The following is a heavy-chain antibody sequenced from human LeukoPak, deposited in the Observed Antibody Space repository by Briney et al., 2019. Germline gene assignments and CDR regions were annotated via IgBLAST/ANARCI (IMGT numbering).Heavy chain of an antibody. CDR1: GFTFSSYS. J-gene: IGHJ6*03. D-gene: IGHD6-13*01. Sequence: PGGSLRLSCAASGFTFSSYSMNWVRQAPGKGLEWVSYISSSSSTIYYADSVKGRFTISRDNAKNSLYLQMNSLRAEDTAVYYCARDRIAAAGTYYYMDVWGKGTTVTVSS. CDR2: ISSSSSTI. V-gene: IGHV3-48*01. CDR3: ARDRIAAAGTYYYMDV.